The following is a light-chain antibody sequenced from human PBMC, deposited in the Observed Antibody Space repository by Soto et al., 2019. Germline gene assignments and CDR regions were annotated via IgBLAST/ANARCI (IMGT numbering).Light chain of an antibody. V-gene: IGKV3D-15*01. CDR2: GAS. J-gene: IGKJ2*01. CDR3: HQYNIWPLYT. CDR1: QSISSD. Sequence: EIVMAQSPATLSVSPGETATLSCRASQSISSDLAWYQQKHGQAPRLVIYGASNRATGIPARFSGSGSGTDFTFTISSLQSEDFAVYYCHQYNIWPLYTFGQGTRLEIK.